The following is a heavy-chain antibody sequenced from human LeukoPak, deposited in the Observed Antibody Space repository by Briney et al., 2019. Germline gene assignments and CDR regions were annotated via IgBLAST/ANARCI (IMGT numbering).Heavy chain of an antibody. V-gene: IGHV4-31*03. J-gene: IGHJ3*01. D-gene: IGHD2/OR15-2a*01. Sequence: SETLSLTCTISGVSFSDGRYYWTWIRQQPGKGLEGLGYKYYSGSAKYNPSLKSRLTISIDTPENRFSLQLTSVTAADTATYYCATPYCDSISCLDVFKVWGQGTRVTVSS. CDR1: GVSFSDGRYY. CDR2: KYYSGSA. CDR3: ATPYCDSISCLDVFKV.